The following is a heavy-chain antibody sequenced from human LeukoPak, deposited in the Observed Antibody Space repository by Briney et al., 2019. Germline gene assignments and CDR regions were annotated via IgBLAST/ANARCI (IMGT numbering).Heavy chain of an antibody. J-gene: IGHJ6*03. V-gene: IGHV3-23*01. CDR1: GFTFSSYG. Sequence: PGGSLRLSCAASGFTFSSYGMSWVRQAPGKGLEWVSAISGSGGSTYYADSVKGRFTISRDNSKNTLYLQMNSLRAEDTAVYYCASQSSGLPDYYYYYMDVWGKGTTVAISS. CDR2: ISGSGGST. D-gene: IGHD3-22*01. CDR3: ASQSSGLPDYYYYYMDV.